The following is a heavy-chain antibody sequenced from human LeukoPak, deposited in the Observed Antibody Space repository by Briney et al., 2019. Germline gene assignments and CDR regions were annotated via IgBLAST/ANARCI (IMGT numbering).Heavy chain of an antibody. CDR3: ARSDRLRWYRFDY. Sequence: PSETLSLTCTVSGGSISSGGYYWSWIRQHPGKGLEWIGYIYYSGSTYYNPSLKSRVTISVDTSKNQFSLKLSSVTAADTAVYYCARSDRLRWYRFDYWGQGTLVTVSS. V-gene: IGHV4-31*03. CDR2: IYYSGST. CDR1: GGSISSGGYY. J-gene: IGHJ4*02. D-gene: IGHD4-23*01.